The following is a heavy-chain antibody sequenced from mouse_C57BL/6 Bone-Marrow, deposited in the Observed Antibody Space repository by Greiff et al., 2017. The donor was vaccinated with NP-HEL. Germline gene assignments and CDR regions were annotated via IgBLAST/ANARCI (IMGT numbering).Heavy chain of an antibody. CDR2: ISDGGSYT. J-gene: IGHJ3*01. D-gene: IGHD1-1*01. CDR3: ARAVADWFAY. CDR1: GFTFSSYA. Sequence: EVQGVESGGGLVKPGGSLKLSCAASGFTFSSYAMSWVRQTPEKRLEWVATISDGGSYTYYPDNVKGRFTISRDNAKNNLYLQMSHLKSEDTAMYYCARAVADWFAYWGQGTLVTVSA. V-gene: IGHV5-4*01.